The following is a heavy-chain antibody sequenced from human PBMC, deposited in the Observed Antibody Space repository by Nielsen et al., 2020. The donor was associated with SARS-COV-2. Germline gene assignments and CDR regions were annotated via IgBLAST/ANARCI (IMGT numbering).Heavy chain of an antibody. CDR3: VKGMIGYYDILTGYYTPFDY. J-gene: IGHJ4*02. CDR2: ISSNGGST. V-gene: IGHV3-64D*09. D-gene: IGHD3-9*01. CDR1: GFTFSSYA. Sequence: GGSLRLSCSASGFTFSSYAMYWVRQAPGKGLEYVSAISSNGGSTYYADSVKGRFTISRDNSKNTLYLQMSSLRAEDTAVYYCVKGMIGYYDILTGYYTPFDYWGQGTLVTVSS.